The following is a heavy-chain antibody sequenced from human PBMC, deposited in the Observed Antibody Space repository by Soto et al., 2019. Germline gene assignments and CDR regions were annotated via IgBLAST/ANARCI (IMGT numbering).Heavy chain of an antibody. D-gene: IGHD4-17*01. J-gene: IGHJ6*02. CDR2: ISGSGDST. V-gene: IGHV3-23*01. Sequence: PGGSLRLSCAASGFTFSNAWMSWVRQAPGKGLEWVGRISGSGDSTYYTDSVKGRFTISRDNSKNTLSLQMNSLRAEDTAIYYCAKARKTTAPGARYYYYGMDVWGQGTTVTVSS. CDR1: GFTFSNAW. CDR3: AKARKTTAPGARYYYYGMDV.